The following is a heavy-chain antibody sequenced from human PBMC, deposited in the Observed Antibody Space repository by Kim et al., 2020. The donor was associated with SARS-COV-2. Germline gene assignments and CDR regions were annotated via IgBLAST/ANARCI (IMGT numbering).Heavy chain of an antibody. D-gene: IGHD6-6*01. CDR2: IGGSGGST. CDR1: GFTFSSYA. V-gene: IGHV3-23*01. J-gene: IGHJ4*02. Sequence: GGSLRLSCAASGFTFSSYAMSWVRQAPGKGLEWVSAIGGSGGSTYSADSVKGRFTISRDNSKNTLYLQMNSLRAEDTAVYYCAKDRSVSLPLFDYWGQGTLVTVSS. CDR3: AKDRSVSLPLFDY.